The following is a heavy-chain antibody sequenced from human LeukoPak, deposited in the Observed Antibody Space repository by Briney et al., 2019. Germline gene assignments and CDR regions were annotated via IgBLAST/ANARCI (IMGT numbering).Heavy chain of an antibody. J-gene: IGHJ4*02. V-gene: IGHV3-23*01. CDR1: GFTFSSYA. CDR2: ISGSGGST. Sequence: QPGGSLRLSCAASGFTFSSYAMSWVRQAPGKGLEWVSAISGSGGSTYYADSVKGRFTISRDNSKNTLYLQMNSLRAEDTAVYYCAKDFWPYSGYDLVSFDYWGQGTLVTVSS. CDR3: AKDFWPYSGYDLVSFDY. D-gene: IGHD5-12*01.